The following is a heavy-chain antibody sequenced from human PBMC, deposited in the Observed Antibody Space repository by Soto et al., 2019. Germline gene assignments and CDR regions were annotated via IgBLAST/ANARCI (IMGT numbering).Heavy chain of an antibody. J-gene: IGHJ5*02. V-gene: IGHV4-31*03. CDR3: ARVGTTVTTWGWFDP. CDR2: IYYSGST. CDR1: GGSISSGGYY. Sequence: QVQLQESGPGLVKPTQTLSLTCTVSGGSISSGGYYWSWIRQHPGKGLEWIGYIYYSGSTYYNPSLTSRVTISVDTSKNQFSLKLSSVTAADTAVYYCARVGTTVTTWGWFDPWGQGTLVTVSS. D-gene: IGHD4-4*01.